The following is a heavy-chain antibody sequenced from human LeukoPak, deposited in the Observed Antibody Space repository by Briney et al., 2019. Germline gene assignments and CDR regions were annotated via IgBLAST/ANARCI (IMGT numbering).Heavy chain of an antibody. D-gene: IGHD2-15*01. CDR3: ARRVAAKDWFDP. CDR2: IFYTGST. V-gene: IGHV4-39*01. CDR1: GGPSSSSNYY. Sequence: PSETLSLTCTVSGGPSSSSNYYWGWIRQSPGRGLEWTGSIFYTGSTYYSPSLKSRVTISVDTSKNEFSLTLNSVTAADTAVYYCARRVAAKDWFDPWGQGTLVTVSS. J-gene: IGHJ5*02.